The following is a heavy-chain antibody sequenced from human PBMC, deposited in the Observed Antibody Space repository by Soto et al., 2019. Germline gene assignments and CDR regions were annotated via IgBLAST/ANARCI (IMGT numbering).Heavy chain of an antibody. J-gene: IGHJ4*02. D-gene: IGHD6-13*01. Sequence: QVQLVESGGGVVQPGRSLRLSCAASEFTFSTYGMHWVRQAPGKGLEWVAVISYDGSNKYYADSVKGRFTISRDNSKNPLYLQMNSLTAEDTAVYYCAKDSSLMAAGGTVDYWGQGTLVSVSS. V-gene: IGHV3-30*18. CDR1: EFTFSTYG. CDR3: AKDSSLMAAGGTVDY. CDR2: ISYDGSNK.